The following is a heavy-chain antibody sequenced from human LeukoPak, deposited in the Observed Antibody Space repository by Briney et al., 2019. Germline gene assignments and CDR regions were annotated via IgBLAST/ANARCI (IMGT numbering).Heavy chain of an antibody. V-gene: IGHV3-23*01. J-gene: IGHJ4*02. Sequence: GGSLRLSYAASGFTFSSYAMSWVRQAPGKGLEWVSAISGSGGSTYYADSVKGRFTISRDNSKNTLYLQMNSLRAEDTAVYYCAKGFSSGSLPFDYWGQGTLVTVSS. CDR1: GFTFSSYA. CDR3: AKGFSSGSLPFDY. CDR2: ISGSGGST. D-gene: IGHD3-10*01.